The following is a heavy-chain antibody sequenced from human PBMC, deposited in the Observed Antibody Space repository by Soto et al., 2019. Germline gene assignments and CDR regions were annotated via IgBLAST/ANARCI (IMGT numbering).Heavy chain of an antibody. D-gene: IGHD6-19*01. Sequence: EVQLVESGGGLVQPGGSLKLSCAASGFTFSSYWMNWVRQAPGKVLEWVANIEQDGSDKYYVDSVKGRFTISRDNAKNSLYLQINNLRPEDTAVYYCAGGTGWLSDSWGQGTLVTVSS. CDR2: IEQDGSDK. V-gene: IGHV3-7*05. CDR3: AGGTGWLSDS. J-gene: IGHJ4*02. CDR1: GFTFSSYW.